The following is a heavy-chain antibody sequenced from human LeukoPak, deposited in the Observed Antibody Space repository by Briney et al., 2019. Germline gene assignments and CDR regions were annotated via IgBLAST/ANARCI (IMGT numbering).Heavy chain of an antibody. V-gene: IGHV3-43*02. J-gene: IGHJ5*02. CDR3: AKGPNPYCSSTSCYAP. D-gene: IGHD2-2*01. Sequence: GGSLRLSCAASGFTFDDYAMHWVRQAPGKGLEWASLISGDGGSTYYADSVKGRFTISRDNSKNSLYQQMNSLRTEDTALYYCAKGPNPYCSSTSCYAPWGQGTLVTVSS. CDR1: GFTFDDYA. CDR2: ISGDGGST.